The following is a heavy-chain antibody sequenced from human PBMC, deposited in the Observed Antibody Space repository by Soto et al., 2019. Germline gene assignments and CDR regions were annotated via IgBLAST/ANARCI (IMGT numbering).Heavy chain of an antibody. J-gene: IGHJ6*02. D-gene: IGHD6-19*01. V-gene: IGHV1-69*01. CDR2: IIPIFGTA. CDR3: AINAVAGNSYYYDYGMDV. Sequence: QVQLVQSGAEVKKPGSSVKVSCKASGGTFSSYAISWVRQAPGQGLEWMGGIIPIFGTANYAQKFQGRVTITADESTSTAYMELSSLRSEDTAVYDCAINAVAGNSYYYDYGMDVWGQGTTVTVSS. CDR1: GGTFSSYA.